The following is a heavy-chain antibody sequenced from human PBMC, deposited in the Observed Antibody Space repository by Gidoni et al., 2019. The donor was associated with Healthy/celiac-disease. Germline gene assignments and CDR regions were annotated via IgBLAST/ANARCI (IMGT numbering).Heavy chain of an antibody. V-gene: IGHV3-73*02. D-gene: IGHD3-10*01. CDR2: IRSKANSYAT. CDR1: GFTFSGSA. J-gene: IGHJ6*02. CDR3: TRSNYGSGSYYKGGYGMDV. Sequence: EVQLVESGGGLVPPGGSLQLSCAASGFTFSGSAMHWVRQASGKGLEWVGRIRSKANSYATAYAASVKGRFTISRDDSKNTAYLQMNSLKTEDTAVYYCTRSNYGSGSYYKGGYGMDVWSQGTTVTVSS.